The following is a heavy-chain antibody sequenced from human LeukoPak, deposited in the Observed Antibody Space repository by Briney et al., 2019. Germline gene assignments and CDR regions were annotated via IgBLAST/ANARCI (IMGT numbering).Heavy chain of an antibody. D-gene: IGHD3-10*01. CDR1: GYTFTSYD. J-gene: IGHJ5*02. V-gene: IGHV1-8*02. CDR2: MHPDNGNT. CDR3: ARGHGSAFDP. Sequence: ASVTVSCKASGYTFTSYDINWVRQATGQGLEWMGWMHPDNGNTGYAQKFQGRVTMTRNTSITTAYMELRSLRSDDTAVYYCARGHGSAFDPWGQGTLVTVSS.